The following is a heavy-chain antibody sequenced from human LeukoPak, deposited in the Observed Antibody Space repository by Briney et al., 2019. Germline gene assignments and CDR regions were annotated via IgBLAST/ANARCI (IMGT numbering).Heavy chain of an antibody. D-gene: IGHD4-23*01. Sequence: SQALSLTCTVSGGSISSGGYYWSWIRQHPGKGLGWIVYIYYSGSTYYNPSLKSRVTISVDTSKNQFSLKLSSVTAADTAVYYCARDGTTTVARGRVFDPWGQGTLVTVSS. J-gene: IGHJ5*02. CDR1: GGSISSGGYY. CDR2: IYYSGST. V-gene: IGHV4-31*03. CDR3: ARDGTTTVARGRVFDP.